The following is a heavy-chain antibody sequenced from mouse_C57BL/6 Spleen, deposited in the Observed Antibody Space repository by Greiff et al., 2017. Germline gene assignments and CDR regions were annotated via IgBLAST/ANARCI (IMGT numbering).Heavy chain of an antibody. J-gene: IGHJ1*03. CDR1: GFTFSSYT. CDR3: ARPGTRGYFDV. Sequence: EVMLVESGGGLVKPGGSLKLSCAASGFTFSSYTMSWVRQTPEKRLEWVATISGGGGNTYYPDSVKGRFTLSRDNAKNTLYLQRSSLRSEDTALYYCARPGTRGYFDVWGTGTTVTVAS. D-gene: IGHD4-1*01. CDR2: ISGGGGNT. V-gene: IGHV5-9*01.